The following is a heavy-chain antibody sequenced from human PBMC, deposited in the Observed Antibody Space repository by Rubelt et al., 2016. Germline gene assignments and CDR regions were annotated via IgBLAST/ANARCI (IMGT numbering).Heavy chain of an antibody. CDR2: GHYSGST. CDR1: GASITTHY. V-gene: IGHV4-59*11. CDR3: ARDILMVGATLYFGR. D-gene: IGHD1-26*01. Sequence: QLQLQESGPGLVKPSETLSLTCSVSGASITTHYWSWVRQFPGKGLEWLVYGHYSGSTNYNPSLKSRLIMSVDTSKNQFSLKLSSVTAADTAVYYCARDILMVGATLYFGRWGRGTLVTVS. J-gene: IGHJ2*01.